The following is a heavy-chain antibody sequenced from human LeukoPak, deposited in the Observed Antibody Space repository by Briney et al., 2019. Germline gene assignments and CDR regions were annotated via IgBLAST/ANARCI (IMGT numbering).Heavy chain of an antibody. V-gene: IGHV3-30*18. CDR3: AKDHAGGYCSSTSCYNDDY. CDR1: GFTFSSYG. CDR2: ISYDGSNK. Sequence: GGSLRLSCAASGFTFSSYGMHWVRQAPGKGLEWVAVISYDGSNKYYADSVKGRFTISRDNSKNTLYLQMNSLRAEDTAVYYCAKDHAGGYCSSTSCYNDDYWGQGTLVTVSS. D-gene: IGHD2-2*01. J-gene: IGHJ4*02.